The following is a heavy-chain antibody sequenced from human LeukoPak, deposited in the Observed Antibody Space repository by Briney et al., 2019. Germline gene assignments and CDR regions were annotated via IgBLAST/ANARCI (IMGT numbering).Heavy chain of an antibody. CDR2: IIPILGIA. V-gene: IGHV1-69*04. CDR3: AREAGATGSYYFDY. D-gene: IGHD1-26*01. Sequence: VKVSCKASGGTFSSYAISWVRQAPGQGLEWMGRIIPILGIANYAQKFQGRVTITADKSTSTAYMELSSLRSEDTAVYYCAREAGATGSYYFDYWGQGTLVTVSS. CDR1: GGTFSSYA. J-gene: IGHJ4*02.